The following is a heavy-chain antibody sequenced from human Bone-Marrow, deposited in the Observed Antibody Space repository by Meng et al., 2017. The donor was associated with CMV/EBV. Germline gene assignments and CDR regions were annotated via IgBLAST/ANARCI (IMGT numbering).Heavy chain of an antibody. CDR3: ARDFSSSRDFYYYGMDV. CDR2: INPSGGST. D-gene: IGHD6-6*01. CDR1: GGTFSSYA. V-gene: IGHV1-46*01. Sequence: ASVKVSCKASGGTFSSYAISWVRQAPGQGLEWMGIINPSGGSTSYAQKFQGRVTMTRDTSTSTVYMELSSLRSEDTAVYYCARDFSSSRDFYYYGMDVWGQGTTVTVSS. J-gene: IGHJ6*02.